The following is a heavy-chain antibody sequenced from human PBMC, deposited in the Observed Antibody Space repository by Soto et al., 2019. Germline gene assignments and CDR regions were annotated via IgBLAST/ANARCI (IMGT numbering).Heavy chain of an antibody. D-gene: IGHD3-16*01. J-gene: IGHJ3*02. CDR1: GFTFSNYA. CDR3: TRGRPLPSMNTGDEPLDN. Sequence: QVQLVESGGGVVQPGTSLTLSCAASGFTFSNYAMHWVRQAPGKGLEWVAAMSFDGTRYYADSVKGRSTISRDSARKTVFLQPRGLWVDDPALYYCTRGRPLPSMNTGDEPLDNWGQGTMVTVSS. V-gene: IGHV3-30*03. CDR2: MSFDGTR.